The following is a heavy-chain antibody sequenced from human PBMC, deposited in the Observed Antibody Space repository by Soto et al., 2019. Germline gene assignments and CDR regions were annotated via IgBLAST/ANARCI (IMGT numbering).Heavy chain of an antibody. J-gene: IGHJ6*02. CDR2: TNHSGST. Sequence: SETLSLTCAVYGGSFSGYYWSWIRKPPGKGLEWIGETNHSGSTNYNPSLKSRVTISVDTSKNQFSLKLGSVTAADTAVYYCASLRSYYDFWSGLGNYYHGVDVWGQGTRGTASS. CDR1: GGSFSGYY. CDR3: ASLRSYYDFWSGLGNYYHGVDV. V-gene: IGHV4-34*01. D-gene: IGHD3-3*01.